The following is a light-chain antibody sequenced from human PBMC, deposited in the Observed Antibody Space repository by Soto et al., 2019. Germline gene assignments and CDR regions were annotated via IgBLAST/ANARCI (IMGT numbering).Light chain of an antibody. V-gene: IGKV1-39*01. CDR3: QQSYGTPYT. Sequence: DIQMTQSPSSLSASVGDRVTITCRTSQSISTYLNWYQQKPGKAPNLLIYLTSRSQSGAPSRFSGSGSGTDFTLTISSLQPEDFATYYCQQSYGTPYTFGQGTKLEIK. J-gene: IGKJ2*01. CDR1: QSISTY. CDR2: LTS.